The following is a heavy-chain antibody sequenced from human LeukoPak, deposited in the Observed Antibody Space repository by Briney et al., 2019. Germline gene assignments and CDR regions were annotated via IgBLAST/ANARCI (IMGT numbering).Heavy chain of an antibody. CDR3: ARGGTATRIFDY. CDR2: IYPGDFDT. J-gene: IGHJ4*02. CDR1: GYSFTGYW. D-gene: IGHD1-1*01. Sequence: GESLKISCKGSGYSFTGYWIGWVRQMPGKGLEWMGIIYPGDFDTRYSPSFQGQVTISADKSINTAYLQWNSLKASDTATYYCARGGTATRIFDYWGQGTLVTASS. V-gene: IGHV5-51*01.